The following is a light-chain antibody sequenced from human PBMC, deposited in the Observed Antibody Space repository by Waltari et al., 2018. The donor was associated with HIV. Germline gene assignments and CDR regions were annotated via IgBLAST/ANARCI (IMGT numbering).Light chain of an antibody. CDR3: CSYAGSYTWWLV. CDR1: SSDVGGYNY. V-gene: IGLV2-11*01. CDR2: DVS. Sequence: QSALTQPRSVSGSPGQSVTISCTGTSSDVGGYNYVSWYQQHPDKAPKLMIYDVSKRPSGVPDRFSGSKSCNTASLTISGLQAEDEADYYCCSYAGSYTWWLVFGGGTKLTVL. J-gene: IGLJ2*01.